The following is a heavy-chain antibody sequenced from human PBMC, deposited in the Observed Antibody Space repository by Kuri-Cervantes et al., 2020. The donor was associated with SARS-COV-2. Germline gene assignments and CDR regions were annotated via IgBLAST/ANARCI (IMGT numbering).Heavy chain of an antibody. V-gene: IGHV3-7*01. Sequence: GGSLRLSCAASGFTFSSYWMSWVRQAPGKGLEWVANIKQDGSEKYYVDSVKGRFTISRDSSKNTLYLQMNSLRAEDTAVYYCAKSVPVWQQLPYNWFDPWGQGTLVTVSS. CDR1: GFTFSSYW. D-gene: IGHD6-13*01. CDR2: IKQDGSEK. J-gene: IGHJ5*02. CDR3: AKSVPVWQQLPYNWFDP.